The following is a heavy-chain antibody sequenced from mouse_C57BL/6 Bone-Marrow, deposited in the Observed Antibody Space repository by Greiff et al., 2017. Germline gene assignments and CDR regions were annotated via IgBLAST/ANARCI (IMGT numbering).Heavy chain of an antibody. CDR3: ASYYYAMDY. CDR2: IYPRDGST. Sequence: QVHVKQSGPELVKPGASVKLSCKASGYTFTSYDINWVKQRPGQGLEWIGWIYPRDGSTKYNEKFKGKATLTVDTSSSTAYMELHSLTSEDSAVYFCASYYYAMDYWGQGTSVTVSS. V-gene: IGHV1-85*01. J-gene: IGHJ4*01. CDR1: GYTFTSYD.